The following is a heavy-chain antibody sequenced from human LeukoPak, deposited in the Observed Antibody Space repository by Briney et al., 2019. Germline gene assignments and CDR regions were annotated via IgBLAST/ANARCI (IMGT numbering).Heavy chain of an antibody. CDR2: ISGSGGST. V-gene: IGHV3-23*01. D-gene: IGHD6-19*01. Sequence: HPGGSLRLSCAASGFTFSSYAMSWVRQAPGKGLEWVSAISGSGGSTYYADPVKGRFTISRDNSKNTLYLQMNSLRAEDTAVYYCAKVVDSSGWYVFDYWGQGTLVTVSS. J-gene: IGHJ4*02. CDR1: GFTFSSYA. CDR3: AKVVDSSGWYVFDY.